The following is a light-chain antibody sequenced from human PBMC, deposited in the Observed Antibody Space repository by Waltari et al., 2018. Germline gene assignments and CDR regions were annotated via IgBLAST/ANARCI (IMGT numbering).Light chain of an antibody. CDR3: QQRSSRPFT. V-gene: IGKV3-11*01. CDR2: DAS. CDR1: QSVSKY. J-gene: IGKJ4*01. Sequence: EIVLTQSPATLSLSPGERATLSCKASQSVSKYLAWYQQKPGQAPRLLIYDASNRATGDPARFSGSGSETDFTLTISSLEPEDFAVYYCQQRSSRPFTFGGGTKVEIK.